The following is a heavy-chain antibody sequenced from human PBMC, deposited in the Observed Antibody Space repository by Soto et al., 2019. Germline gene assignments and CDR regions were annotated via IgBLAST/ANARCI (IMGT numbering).Heavy chain of an antibody. J-gene: IGHJ4*02. CDR1: GFSFSSCA. V-gene: IGHV3-23*01. CDR2: ISGSGRST. D-gene: IGHD6-13*01. CDR3: AKHTLFSDSWYEDY. Sequence: GGSLRLSCAASGFSFSSCAVSWVRQAPGKGLEWVSVISGSGRSTDYADSVKGRFTMSRDNSKNMVFLQMNSLSAEDTAVYYCAKHTLFSDSWYEDYWGQGTLVTVSS.